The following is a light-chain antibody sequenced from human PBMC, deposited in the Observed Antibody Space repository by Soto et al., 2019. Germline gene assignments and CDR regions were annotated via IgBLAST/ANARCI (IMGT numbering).Light chain of an antibody. J-gene: IGLJ3*02. Sequence: QSVLTQPPSVSGAPGQRVTTSCTGSSSNIGAGYDVHWYQQLPGTAPKLLIYGNSNRPSGVPDRFSGSKSGTSASLAITGLRAEDEADYYCQSYDSSLSGWVFGGGTKLT. CDR2: GNS. CDR1: SSNIGAGYD. CDR3: QSYDSSLSGWV. V-gene: IGLV1-40*01.